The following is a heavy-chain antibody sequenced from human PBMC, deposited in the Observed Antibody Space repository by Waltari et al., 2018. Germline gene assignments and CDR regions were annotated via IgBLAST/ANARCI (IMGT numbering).Heavy chain of an antibody. CDR1: GFPFISYW. D-gene: IGHD1-7*01. Sequence: EVQLVESGGGFVQPGGSLRVPCTASGFPFISYWMPWVRQVPGKGLVWVSRINSDGSGTSYAESAKGRFTISRDNAKNTLFLQMNSLRGEDTAVYYCASGNSHAFDLWGQGTMVTVSS. J-gene: IGHJ3*01. CDR2: INSDGSGT. CDR3: ASGNSHAFDL. V-gene: IGHV3-74*01.